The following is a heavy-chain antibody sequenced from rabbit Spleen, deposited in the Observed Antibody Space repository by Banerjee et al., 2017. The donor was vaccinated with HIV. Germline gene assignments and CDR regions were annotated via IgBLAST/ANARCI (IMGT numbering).Heavy chain of an antibody. D-gene: IGHD2-1*01. CDR3: VRDQAGDADYGPYYLNL. CDR2: INAITGKA. CDR1: GFSFSNKAV. Sequence: QEQLVESGGGLVKPEGSLKLSCTASGFSFSNKAVMCWVRQAPGKGLEWIACINAITGKAVYANWAKGRSTFSKSSSTTVTLQMTSLTAADTATYFCVRDQAGDADYGPYYLNLWGQGTLVTVS. J-gene: IGHJ4*01. V-gene: IGHV1S45*01.